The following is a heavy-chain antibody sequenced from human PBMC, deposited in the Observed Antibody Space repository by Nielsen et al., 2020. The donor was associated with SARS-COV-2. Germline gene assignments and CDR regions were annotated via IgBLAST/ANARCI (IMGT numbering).Heavy chain of an antibody. D-gene: IGHD3-22*01. Sequence: GESLKISCAASGFTFSSYAMSWVRQAPGKGLEWVSVIYSGGSTYYADSVKGRFTISRDNSKNTLYLQMNSLRAEDTAVYYCAREGGYSSTFDYWGQGTLVTVSS. J-gene: IGHJ4*02. CDR3: AREGGYSSTFDY. CDR1: GFTFSSYA. V-gene: IGHV3-53*01. CDR2: IYSGGST.